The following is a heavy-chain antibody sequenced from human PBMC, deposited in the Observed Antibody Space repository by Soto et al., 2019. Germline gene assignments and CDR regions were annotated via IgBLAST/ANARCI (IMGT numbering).Heavy chain of an antibody. CDR1: GYSFTSYW. J-gene: IGHJ6*02. D-gene: IGHD3-22*01. CDR2: IDPSDSYT. V-gene: IGHV5-10-1*01. Sequence: PGESLKISCKGSGYSFTSYWISWVRQMPGKGLEWMGRIDPSDSYTNYSPSFQGHVTISADKSISTAYLQWSSLKASDTAMYYCARLLWYYYDSSGYYSPFYYYYGMDVWGQGTTVTVSS. CDR3: ARLLWYYYDSSGYYSPFYYYYGMDV.